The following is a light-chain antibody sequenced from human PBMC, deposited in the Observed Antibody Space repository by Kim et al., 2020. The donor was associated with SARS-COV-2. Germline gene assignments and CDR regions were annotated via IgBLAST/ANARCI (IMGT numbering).Light chain of an antibody. J-gene: IGLJ1*01. CDR1: SSNIGSNY. V-gene: IGLV1-47*01. Sequence: RVPIPCSGSSSNIGSNYVYWYQQLPGTAPTLLIYRNNQRPSGVPDRFSGSKSGTSASLAISGLRSEDEADYYCAAWDDSLSGFYVFGTGTKVTVL. CDR2: RNN. CDR3: AAWDDSLSGFYV.